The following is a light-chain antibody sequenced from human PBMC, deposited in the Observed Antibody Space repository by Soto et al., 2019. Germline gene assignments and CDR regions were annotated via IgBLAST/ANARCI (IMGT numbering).Light chain of an antibody. CDR3: GAWDSRLTVYV. J-gene: IGLJ1*01. CDR2: DNN. V-gene: IGLV1-51*01. CDR1: NSNIGNNF. Sequence: QSVLTQPPSVSAAPGRRVTISCSGSNSNIGNNFVAWYQRLPGSAPKLIISDNNARPSGIPDRFSGSKSGTSATLAISGLQTVDEADYYCGAWDSRLTVYVFGSGTKLTVL.